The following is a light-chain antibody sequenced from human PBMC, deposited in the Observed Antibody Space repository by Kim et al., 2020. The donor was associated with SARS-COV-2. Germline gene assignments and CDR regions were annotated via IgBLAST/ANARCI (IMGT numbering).Light chain of an antibody. Sequence: KTVTISCPRSSGSIASNYVQWYQQRPGSAPTTVIYEDNQRPSGVPARFSGSIDSSSNSASLTISGLKTEDEADYYCQSYDSSNYVVFGGGTQLTVL. V-gene: IGLV6-57*03. CDR3: QSYDSSNYVV. CDR1: SGSIASNY. CDR2: EDN. J-gene: IGLJ2*01.